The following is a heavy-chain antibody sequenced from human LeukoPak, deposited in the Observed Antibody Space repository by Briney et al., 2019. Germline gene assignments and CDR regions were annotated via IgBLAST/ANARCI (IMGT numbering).Heavy chain of an antibody. CDR3: ARDPYGSGQRDYYYYGMDV. J-gene: IGHJ6*02. Sequence: ASVKVSCKASGYTFTSYYMHGVRQAPGQGLEWRGMINPSGGSTSYAQKFQGRVTMTSDTSTSTVYMELSSLRSEDTAVYYCARDPYGSGQRDYYYYGMDVWGQGTTVTVSS. CDR2: INPSGGST. V-gene: IGHV1-46*01. D-gene: IGHD6-19*01. CDR1: GYTFTSYY.